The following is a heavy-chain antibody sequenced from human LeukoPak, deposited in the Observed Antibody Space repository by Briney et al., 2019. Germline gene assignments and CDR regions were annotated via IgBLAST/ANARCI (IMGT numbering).Heavy chain of an antibody. D-gene: IGHD6-19*01. CDR2: INHSGST. J-gene: IGHJ4*02. V-gene: IGHV4-34*01. CDR3: ARHRGSGWFYYFDY. CDR1: GGSFSGYY. Sequence: SETLSLTCAVYGGSFSGYYWSWIRQPPGKGLEWIGEINHSGSTNYNPSLKSRVTISVDTSKNQFSLKPSSVTATDTAVYYCARHRGSGWFYYFDYWGQGTLVTVSS.